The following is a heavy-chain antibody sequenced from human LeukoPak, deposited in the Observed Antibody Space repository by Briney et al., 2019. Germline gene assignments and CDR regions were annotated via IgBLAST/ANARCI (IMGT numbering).Heavy chain of an antibody. CDR2: ISFSGGST. J-gene: IGHJ4*02. V-gene: IGHV3-23*01. Sequence: GGSLRLSCVASGFTFSSYAMSWVRQAPGKGLEWVSAISFSGGSTYYADFLKGRSTIPRDNSNNTLSLQMNSLRADDTAVYYCAKGPPRPTIAAAEFEYWGQGTLVTVSS. D-gene: IGHD6-13*01. CDR1: GFTFSSYA. CDR3: AKGPPRPTIAAAEFEY.